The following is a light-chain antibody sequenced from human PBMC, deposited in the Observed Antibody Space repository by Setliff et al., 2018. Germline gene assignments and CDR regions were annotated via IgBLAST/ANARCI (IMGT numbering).Light chain of an antibody. J-gene: IGLJ2*01. CDR2: EVN. Sequence: QSALTQPAAVSGSPGQSIAISCVGTNSDVGGYNYVSWYQQHPNKAPKLLIYEVNNRPSQISDRFSASKSGDTASLTISGLQAEDEAVYYCCSYTPTMGVVFGGGT. CDR3: CSYTPTMGVV. V-gene: IGLV2-14*03. CDR1: NSDVGGYNY.